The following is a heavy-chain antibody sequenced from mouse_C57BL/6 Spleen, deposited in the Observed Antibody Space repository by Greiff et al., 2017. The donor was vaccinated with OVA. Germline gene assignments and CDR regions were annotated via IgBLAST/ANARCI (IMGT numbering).Heavy chain of an antibody. CDR3: ARTGTDGYYFDY. Sequence: VKLQESGPELVKPGASVKISCKASGYAFSSSWMNWVKQRPGKGLEWIGRIDPGDGDTNYNGKFKGKATLTADKSSSTAYMQLSSLTSEDSAVYFCARTGTDGYYFDYWGQGTTLTVSS. V-gene: IGHV1-82*01. CDR2: IDPGDGDT. D-gene: IGHD3-3*01. CDR1: GYAFSSSW. J-gene: IGHJ2*01.